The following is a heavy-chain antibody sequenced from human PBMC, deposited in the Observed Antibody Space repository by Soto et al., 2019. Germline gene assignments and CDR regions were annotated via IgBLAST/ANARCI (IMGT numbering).Heavy chain of an antibody. D-gene: IGHD3-3*01. V-gene: IGHV3-30*18. CDR2: ISYDGTAK. CDR3: AKDEGRFLRKYFNYGIEV. Sequence: WLSXSLACSASVFDFVDHGIHLFGQAPGEGREWVTVISYDGTAKYYKESVKGRLNTSRYNSKKTLYLQIESLRVEDTAVYYCAKDEGRFLRKYFNYGIEVWGLGTKVPVS. J-gene: IGHJ6*02. CDR1: VFDFVDHG.